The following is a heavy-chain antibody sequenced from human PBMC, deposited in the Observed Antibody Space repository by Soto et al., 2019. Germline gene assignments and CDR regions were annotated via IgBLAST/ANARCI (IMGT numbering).Heavy chain of an antibody. CDR3: ARAALVGPYDAFDI. CDR1: GYTFTGYY. Sequence: GASVKVSCKASGYTFTGYYMHWVRQAPGQGLEWMGWTNPNSGGTNYAQKFQGWVTMTRDTSISTAYMELSRLRSDDTAVCYCARAALVGPYDAFDIWGQGTMVTVSS. CDR2: TNPNSGGT. J-gene: IGHJ3*02. V-gene: IGHV1-2*04. D-gene: IGHD1-26*01.